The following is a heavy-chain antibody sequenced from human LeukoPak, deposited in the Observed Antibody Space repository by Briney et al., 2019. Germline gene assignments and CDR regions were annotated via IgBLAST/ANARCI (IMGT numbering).Heavy chain of an antibody. CDR3: ARDRESSGRYYY. Sequence: PGRSLRLSCAASGFTFSSYAMQWVRHAPGRGLEWVAVISYDGSNKYYADSVEGRYPISRENSKNTLYLQMNSLRAEDTAVYYCARDRESSGRYYYWGHRALVTASS. CDR2: ISYDGSNK. CDR1: GFTFSSYA. V-gene: IGHV3-30-3*01. J-gene: IGHJ4*01. D-gene: IGHD6-19*01.